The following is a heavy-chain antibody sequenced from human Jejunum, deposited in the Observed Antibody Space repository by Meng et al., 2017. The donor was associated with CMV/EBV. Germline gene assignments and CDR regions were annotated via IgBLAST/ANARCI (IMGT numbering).Heavy chain of an antibody. D-gene: IGHD2-2*01. Sequence: FTFSEYYMSWVRQAPGEGLEWVAFIRNDGVNNYYADSVKGRFTISRDNAKNTLFLQMNSLRADDTALYYCAKGQRTSIYYYGMDVWGQGTTVTVSS. V-gene: IGHV3-30*02. J-gene: IGHJ6*02. CDR3: AKGQRTSIYYYGMDV. CDR2: IRNDGVNN. CDR1: FTFSEYY.